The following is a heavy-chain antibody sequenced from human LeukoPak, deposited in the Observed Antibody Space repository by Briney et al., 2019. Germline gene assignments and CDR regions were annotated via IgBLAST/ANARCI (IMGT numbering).Heavy chain of an antibody. CDR2: IYYSGST. V-gene: IGHV4-59*01. D-gene: IGHD2-8*01. CDR3: ARDPWSYYYMDV. Sequence: SETLSLTCTVSGGSNSSYYWSWIRQPPGKGLEWIGYIYYSGSTNYNPSLKSRVTISVDTSKNQFSLRLSSVTAADTAVYYCARDPWSYYYMDVWGKGTTVTVSS. J-gene: IGHJ6*03. CDR1: GGSNSSYY.